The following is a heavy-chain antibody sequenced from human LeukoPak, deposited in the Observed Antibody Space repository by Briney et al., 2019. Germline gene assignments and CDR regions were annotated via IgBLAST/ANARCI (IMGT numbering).Heavy chain of an antibody. CDR3: ASLLAAAGSRRDP. CDR2: IYSGGST. J-gene: IGHJ5*02. V-gene: IGHV3-66*01. D-gene: IGHD6-13*01. Sequence: GGSLRLSCAASEFSVGSNYMTWVRQAPGKGLEWVSLIYSGGSTYYADSVKGRFTTSRDNSKNTLYLQMNSLRAEDTAVYYCASLLAAAGSRRDPWGQGTLVTVSS. CDR1: EFSVGSNY.